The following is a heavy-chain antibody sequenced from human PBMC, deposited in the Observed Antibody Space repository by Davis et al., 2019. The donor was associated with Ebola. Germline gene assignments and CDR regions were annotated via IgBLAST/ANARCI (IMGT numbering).Heavy chain of an antibody. CDR1: GGSISSYY. Sequence: SETLSLTYTVSGGSISSYYWSWIRQPPGKGLEWIGYIYYSGSTNYNPSLKSRVTISVDTSKNQFSLKLSSVTAADTAVYYCARVRSSWYQEFDYWGQGTLVTVSS. J-gene: IGHJ4*02. CDR2: IYYSGST. D-gene: IGHD6-13*01. CDR3: ARVRSSWYQEFDY. V-gene: IGHV4-59*01.